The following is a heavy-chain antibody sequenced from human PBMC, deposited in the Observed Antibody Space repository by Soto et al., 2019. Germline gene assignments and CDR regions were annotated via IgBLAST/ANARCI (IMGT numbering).Heavy chain of an antibody. J-gene: IGHJ5*02. V-gene: IGHV4-34*01. D-gene: IGHD2-2*01. CDR1: GGSFSGYY. CDR2: INHRGST. CDR3: ARDGFCTSTTCRVGNWFDP. Sequence: QVQLQQWGAGLLKPSETLSLTCVVYGGSFSGYYWSWIRQSPGKGLEWIGGINHRGSTNYNPSLASRVTISVDTSKTHFSLKLPSVTAADTAMYYCARDGFCTSTTCRVGNWFDPWGQGTLVTVSS.